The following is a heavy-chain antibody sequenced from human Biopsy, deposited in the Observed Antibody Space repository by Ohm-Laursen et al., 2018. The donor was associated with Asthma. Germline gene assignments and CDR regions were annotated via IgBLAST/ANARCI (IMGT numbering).Heavy chain of an antibody. J-gene: IGHJ6*02. V-gene: IGHV3-33*08. CDR1: RFTYG. Sequence: SLRLPCAASRFTYGMHWVRQAPGKGLEWVSFIWYDGRKKTYADSVKGRFTISRDNSKNTLYLQMNSLRAEDTAVYYCARKIAARGGMGVWGQGTTVTVSS. CDR3: ARKIAARGGMGV. D-gene: IGHD6-6*01. CDR2: IWYDGRKK.